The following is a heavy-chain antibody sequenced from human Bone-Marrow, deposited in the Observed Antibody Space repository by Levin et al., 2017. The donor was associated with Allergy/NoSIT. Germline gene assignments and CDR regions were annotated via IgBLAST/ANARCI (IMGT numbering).Heavy chain of an antibody. D-gene: IGHD3-10*01. J-gene: IGHJ4*02. CDR2: IDEQGYDT. Sequence: GGSLRLSCAASGFTVSNSAMNWFRQAPGKGLEWVSTIDEQGYDTHYADSVKGRFTISRDNFKNTLYLQMHSLRDDDSATFFCARGVANFDYWGQGTLVTVSS. CDR3: ARGVANFDY. CDR1: GFTVSNSA. V-gene: IGHV3-23*05.